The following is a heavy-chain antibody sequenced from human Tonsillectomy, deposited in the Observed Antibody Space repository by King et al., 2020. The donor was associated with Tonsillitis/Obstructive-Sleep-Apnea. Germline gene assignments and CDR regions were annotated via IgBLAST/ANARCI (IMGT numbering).Heavy chain of an antibody. J-gene: IGHJ3*02. D-gene: IGHD2-8*01. Sequence: QLQESGPGLVKPSETLSLTCTVSGGSISSYYWSWIRQPPGKGLECIGYIDYSGGTNYNPSLKSRVTISVDTSKNHFSLKLSSVTAADTAVYYCAREGAVMNAFDIWGQGTMVTVSS. V-gene: IGHV4-59*01. CDR1: GGSISSYY. CDR2: IDYSGGT. CDR3: AREGAVMNAFDI.